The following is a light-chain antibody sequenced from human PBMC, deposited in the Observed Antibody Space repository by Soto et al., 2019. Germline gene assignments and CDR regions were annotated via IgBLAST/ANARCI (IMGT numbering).Light chain of an antibody. CDR2: EAS. CDR1: QSIGTC. J-gene: IGKJ1*01. CDR3: QQYNSYPWT. Sequence: DIQMTQSPSTLSASVGDRVTITCRASQSIGTCLAWYQQKAGKAPKLLIYEASRLESGVPSRISGSGSGTEFTLTISSLQPDDFATYYCQQYNSYPWTFGQGTKVDI. V-gene: IGKV1-5*03.